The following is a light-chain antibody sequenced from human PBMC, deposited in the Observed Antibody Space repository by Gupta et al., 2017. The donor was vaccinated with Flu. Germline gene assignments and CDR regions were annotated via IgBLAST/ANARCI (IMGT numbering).Light chain of an antibody. CDR3: QQYTSY. CDR1: QNIGSTY. V-gene: IGKV3-20*01. J-gene: IGKJ4*01. Sequence: SPGQRAALSCRASQNIGSTYIAWYQQKPGQAPRLLIYGASNRATGISGRFSGSGSGRDFTLTISRLEPEDSAVYFCQQYTSYFGGGTKVEIK. CDR2: GAS.